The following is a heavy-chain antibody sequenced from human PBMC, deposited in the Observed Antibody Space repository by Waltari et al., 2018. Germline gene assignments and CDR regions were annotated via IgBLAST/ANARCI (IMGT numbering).Heavy chain of an antibody. D-gene: IGHD3-3*01. CDR3: ARSPEWLFYFDY. CDR2: IYYSWGT. CDR1: GGSFSGYY. Sequence: QVQLQESGPGLVKPSQTLSLTCAVYGGSFSGYYCSWIRQHPGKGLEWIGYIYYSWGTDYNPSLKSRVTISVDTSKNQFSLKRSSVTAADTAVYYCARSPEWLFYFDYWGQGTLVTVSS. J-gene: IGHJ4*02. V-gene: IGHV4-31*11.